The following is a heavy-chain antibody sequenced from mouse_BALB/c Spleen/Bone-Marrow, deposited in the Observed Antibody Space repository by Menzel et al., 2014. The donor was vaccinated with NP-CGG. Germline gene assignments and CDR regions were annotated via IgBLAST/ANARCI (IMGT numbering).Heavy chain of an antibody. CDR2: IDPANGNT. J-gene: IGHJ3*01. D-gene: IGHD1-1*01. CDR1: GFNIKDTY. V-gene: IGHV14-3*02. Sequence: EVKLVESGAELVKPGASVKLSCTASGFNIKDTYMHWVKQRPEQGLEWIGRIDPANGNTKYDPKFQGKATITADTSSNTAYLQLSSLTSVDTAVYYCASYYYGSSRFAYWGQGTLVTVSA. CDR3: ASYYYGSSRFAY.